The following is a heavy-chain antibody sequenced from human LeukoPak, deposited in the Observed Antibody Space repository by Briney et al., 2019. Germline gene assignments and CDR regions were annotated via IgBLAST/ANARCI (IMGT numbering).Heavy chain of an antibody. J-gene: IGHJ4*02. CDR3: ATAVVITPFDF. D-gene: IGHD3-22*01. V-gene: IGHV4-38-2*01. CDR1: GYSISSGYY. CDR2: IYHSGGS. Sequence: KPSETLSLTCAVSGYSISSGYYWGWIRQSPGTGLEWIGSIYHSGGSYYNPSLKSRVTISEDTSKNRFSLRMSSLSAADTAIYYCATAVVITPFDFWGQGILVTVSS.